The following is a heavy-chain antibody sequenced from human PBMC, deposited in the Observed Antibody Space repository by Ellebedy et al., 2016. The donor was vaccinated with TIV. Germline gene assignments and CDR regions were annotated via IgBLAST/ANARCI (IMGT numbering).Heavy chain of an antibody. Sequence: GESLKISCTASGFTFSDYSMNWVRQAPGTGLEWVSSISDFSAYSFYSDSVKGRFTISRDNAKNSLYLQMDSLIAEETAVYYCARDTVPAALDAFDIWGQGTMVTVSS. CDR2: ISDFSAYS. V-gene: IGHV3-21*01. D-gene: IGHD2-2*01. J-gene: IGHJ3*02. CDR3: ARDTVPAALDAFDI. CDR1: GFTFSDYS.